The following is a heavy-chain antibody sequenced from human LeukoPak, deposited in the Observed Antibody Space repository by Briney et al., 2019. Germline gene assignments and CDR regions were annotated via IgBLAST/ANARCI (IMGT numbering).Heavy chain of an antibody. V-gene: IGHV3-23*01. CDR2: ISGSGGRT. CDR1: GFTFSSYA. J-gene: IGHJ4*02. D-gene: IGHD6-19*01. CDR3: AKDGGVTSSAWYGGAEFDY. Sequence: GGSLRLSCAASGFTFSSYAMSWVRQAPGKGLEWASAISGSGGRTHYADSVKGRFTISRDNSKNTLYLPMNSLRAEDTAVYYCAKDGGVTSSAWYGGAEFDYWGQGTLVTVSS.